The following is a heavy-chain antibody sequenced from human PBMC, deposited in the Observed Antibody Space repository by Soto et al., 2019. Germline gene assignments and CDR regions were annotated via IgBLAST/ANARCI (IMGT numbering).Heavy chain of an antibody. CDR1: GFSLSTSGVH. CDR2: IYWDDDK. D-gene: IGHD6-13*01. Sequence: SGPTLVNPTQTLTLTCTFSGFSLSTSGVHVGWIRQPPGKALEWLALIYWDDDKRYSTSLKSRLTISKDTSKSQVVLTMTNMDPVDTATYYCARIAYSSSWYEVFPWFDPWGQGTLVTVSS. J-gene: IGHJ5*02. CDR3: ARIAYSSSWYEVFPWFDP. V-gene: IGHV2-5*02.